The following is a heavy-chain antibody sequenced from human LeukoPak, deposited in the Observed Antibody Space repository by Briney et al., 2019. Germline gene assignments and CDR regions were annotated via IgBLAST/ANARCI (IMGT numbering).Heavy chain of an antibody. Sequence: PSETLSLTCTVSGGSISSQYWSWIRQPPGKGLEWIGYISYSGSTSYNPSLKCRVTISVDTSQNQFSMRLRSVTAADTAVYYCARDIISEYSSSHSHFDPWGQGTLVTVSS. D-gene: IGHD6-6*01. CDR2: ISYSGST. CDR3: ARDIISEYSSSHSHFDP. CDR1: GGSISSQY. V-gene: IGHV4-59*11. J-gene: IGHJ5*02.